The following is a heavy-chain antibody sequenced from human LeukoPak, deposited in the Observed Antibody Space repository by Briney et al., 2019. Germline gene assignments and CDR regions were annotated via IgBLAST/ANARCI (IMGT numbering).Heavy chain of an antibody. CDR3: ARDRDFAFDI. J-gene: IGHJ3*02. D-gene: IGHD3-3*01. CDR1: GFTFSSYS. CDR2: ISSGTI. Sequence: GGSLRLSCAASGFTFSSYSMNWVRQAPGKGLEWVSHISSGTIRYADSVKGRFTISRDNVKNSLYLQMNSLRDEDTAVYYCARDRDFAFDIWGQGTTVTVSS. V-gene: IGHV3-48*02.